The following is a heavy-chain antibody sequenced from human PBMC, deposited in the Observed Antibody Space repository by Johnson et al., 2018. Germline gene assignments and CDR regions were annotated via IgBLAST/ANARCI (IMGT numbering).Heavy chain of an antibody. CDR3: ARHIRPPPIWFGEDKKADDAFDI. CDR1: GGSISSSSYY. J-gene: IGHJ3*02. D-gene: IGHD3-10*01. V-gene: IGHV4-39*01. Sequence: QVQLQESGPGLVKPSETLSLTCTVSGGSISSSSYYWGWIRQPPGKGLEWIGSIYYSGSTYYNPSLKSRVTISVDTSKNQFSLKLGSVTAPYTAVYYCARHIRPPPIWFGEDKKADDAFDIWGQGTMVTVAS. CDR2: IYYSGST.